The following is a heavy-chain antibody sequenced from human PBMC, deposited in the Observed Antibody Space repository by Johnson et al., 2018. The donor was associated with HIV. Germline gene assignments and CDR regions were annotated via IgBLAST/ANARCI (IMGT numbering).Heavy chain of an antibody. J-gene: IGHJ3*02. CDR3: ATFGGGSFHAFDI. D-gene: IGHD1-26*01. V-gene: IGHV3-7*03. Sequence: EQLVESGGGLVQPGGSLRLSCAASGFTVSSNYMSWVRQAPGKGLEWVANIKQDGSEKYYVDSVKGRFTISRDNSKNSLYLQMNSLRAEDTAVYYCATFGGGSFHAFDIWGQGTMVTVSS. CDR2: IKQDGSEK. CDR1: GFTVSSNY.